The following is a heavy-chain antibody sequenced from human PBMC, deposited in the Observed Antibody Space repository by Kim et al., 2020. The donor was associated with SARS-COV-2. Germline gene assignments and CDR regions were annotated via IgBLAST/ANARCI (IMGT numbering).Heavy chain of an antibody. Sequence: GGSLRLSCAPSRLPFSSYSVNWVRQAPGKGLEWLSSISSGGGFKFYGDSVKGRFTISRDTSKDIFYLEMNSLTSEDTATYYCAIPPFDSSGYYYNRGDFWGQGTLVIVPS. CDR1: RLPFSSYS. CDR3: AIPPFDSSGYYYNRGDF. J-gene: IGHJ4*02. CDR2: ISSGGGFK. V-gene: IGHV3-30*04. D-gene: IGHD3-22*01.